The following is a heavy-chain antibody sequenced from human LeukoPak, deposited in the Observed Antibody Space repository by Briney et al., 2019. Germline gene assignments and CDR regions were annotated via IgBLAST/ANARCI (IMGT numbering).Heavy chain of an antibody. V-gene: IGHV4-61*01. CDR2: IYYSGST. CDR3: ARANWGSNFDY. J-gene: IGHJ4*02. CDR1: GGSISSSSYY. D-gene: IGHD7-27*01. Sequence: PSETLSLTCTVSGGSISSSSYYWSWIRQPPGKGLEWIGYIYYSGSTNYNPSLKSRVTISVDTSKNQFSLKLSSVTAADTAVYYCARANWGSNFDYWGQGTLVTVSS.